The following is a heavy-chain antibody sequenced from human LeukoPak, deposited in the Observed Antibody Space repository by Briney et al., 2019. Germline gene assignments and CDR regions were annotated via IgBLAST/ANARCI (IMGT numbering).Heavy chain of an antibody. J-gene: IGHJ3*02. Sequence: GGSLRLSCAASGFTFDDYGMSWVRQAPGKGLEWVSGIDRNGDSTGYADSVEGRFTISRDNAKNSLYLQMNSLRAEDTAVYYCARDLSVVTAEGAFDIWGQGTMVTVSS. CDR2: IDRNGDST. V-gene: IGHV3-20*04. CDR3: ARDLSVVTAEGAFDI. CDR1: GFTFDDYG. D-gene: IGHD2-21*02.